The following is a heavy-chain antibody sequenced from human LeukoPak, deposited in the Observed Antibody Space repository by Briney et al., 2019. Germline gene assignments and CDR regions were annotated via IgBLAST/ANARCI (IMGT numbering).Heavy chain of an antibody. CDR1: NGSISSNTYF. J-gene: IGHJ5*02. Sequence: SQTLSLTCTVSNGSISSNTYFWSWIRQPAGKGLEWIGRMSSRGIRTYSPSLKSRVNISIDTSRNQFSMNLNSVTATDTGVYYCAKGAGPPWFDPWGQGTLVTVSS. CDR3: AKGAGPPWFDP. V-gene: IGHV4-61*02. D-gene: IGHD6-19*01. CDR2: MSSRGIR.